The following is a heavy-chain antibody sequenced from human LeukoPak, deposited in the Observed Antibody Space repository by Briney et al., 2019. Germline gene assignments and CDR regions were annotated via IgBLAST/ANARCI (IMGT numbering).Heavy chain of an antibody. D-gene: IGHD3-22*01. CDR3: ARDRSGVYYYDSSGYYPDAFDI. V-gene: IGHV4-59*01. CDR2: IYYSGST. CDR1: GGSISIYY. J-gene: IGHJ3*02. Sequence: SETLSLTCTVSGGSISIYYWSWIRQPPGKGLEWIGYIYYSGSTKYNPSLKSRVAISVDTSKNQFSLKLSSVTAADTAVYYCARDRSGVYYYDSSGYYPDAFDIWGQRTMVTVSS.